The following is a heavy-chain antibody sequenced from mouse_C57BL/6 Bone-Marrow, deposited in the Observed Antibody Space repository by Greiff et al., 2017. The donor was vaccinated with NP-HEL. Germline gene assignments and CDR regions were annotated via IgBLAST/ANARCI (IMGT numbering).Heavy chain of an antibody. Sequence: QKPGGEIVKPGASVKLSCKASGYTFTSYWMQWVKQRPGQGLEWIGEIDPSDSYTNYNQKLKGKATLTVDTSSSTAYMQLSSLTSEDSAVYYCARPWGSSPWFAYWGQGTLVTVSA. J-gene: IGHJ3*01. CDR3: ARPWGSSPWFAY. D-gene: IGHD1-1*01. V-gene: IGHV1-50*01. CDR1: GYTFTSYW. CDR2: IDPSDSYT.